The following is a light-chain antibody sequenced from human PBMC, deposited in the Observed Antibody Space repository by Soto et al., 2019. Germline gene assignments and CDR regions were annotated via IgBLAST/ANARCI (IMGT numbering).Light chain of an antibody. CDR1: QSISNW. CDR2: KAS. Sequence: DIQMTQSPSTLSASVGDRVTITCRASQSISNWLAWYQQRPGQAPKLLIYKASTLQSGVPSRFSGSGSGTEFTLTISSLQPEDFATYYCQQRNSYPITFGQGTRLEIK. J-gene: IGKJ5*01. V-gene: IGKV1-5*03. CDR3: QQRNSYPIT.